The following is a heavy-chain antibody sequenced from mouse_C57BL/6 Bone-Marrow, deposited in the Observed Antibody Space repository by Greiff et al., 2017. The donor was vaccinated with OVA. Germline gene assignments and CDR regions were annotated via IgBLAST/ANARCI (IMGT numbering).Heavy chain of an antibody. Sequence: QVQLKESGAELVRPGASVKLSCKASGYTFTDYYINWVKQRPGQGLEWIARIYPGSGNTYYNEKFKGKATLTAEKSSSTAYMQLSSLTSEDSAVYFGARNYAMDYWGQGTSVTVSS. V-gene: IGHV1-76*01. CDR3: ARNYAMDY. CDR2: IYPGSGNT. J-gene: IGHJ4*01. CDR1: GYTFTDYY.